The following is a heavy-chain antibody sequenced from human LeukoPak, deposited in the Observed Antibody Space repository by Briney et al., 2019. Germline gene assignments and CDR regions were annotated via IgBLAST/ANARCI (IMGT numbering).Heavy chain of an antibody. D-gene: IGHD2-2*01. CDR1: GYTFTSYG. Sequence: ASVKVSCKASGYTFTSYGISWVRQAPGQGLEWMGWISAYNGNTNYAQKLQGRVTMTTDTSTITAYMELRSLRSDDTAVYYCARDFWNVVVPAAILLDYWGQGTLVTVSS. V-gene: IGHV1-18*01. J-gene: IGHJ4*02. CDR2: ISAYNGNT. CDR3: ARDFWNVVVPAAILLDY.